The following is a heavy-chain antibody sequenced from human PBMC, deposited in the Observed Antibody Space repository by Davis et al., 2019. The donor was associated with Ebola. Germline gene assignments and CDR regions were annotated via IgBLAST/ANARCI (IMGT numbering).Heavy chain of an antibody. CDR3: ARGFSNSGWFGGDY. CDR1: GGSFSGYY. J-gene: IGHJ4*02. CDR2: INHSGST. Sequence: PGGSLRLSCAVYGGSFSGYYWSWIRQPPGKGLEWIGEINHSGSTNYNPSLKSRVTISVDTSKKQFSLKMNSVTAADTAVYYCARGFSNSGWFGGDYWGQGTLVTVSS. D-gene: IGHD6-19*01. V-gene: IGHV4-34*01.